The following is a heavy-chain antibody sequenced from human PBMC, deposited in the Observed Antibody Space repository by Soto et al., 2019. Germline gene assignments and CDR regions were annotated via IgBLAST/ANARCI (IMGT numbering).Heavy chain of an antibody. CDR1: GFTFTNYG. J-gene: IGHJ5*01. CDR3: ARDRNRVGGHNWFDS. V-gene: IGHV3-33*01. D-gene: IGHD3-16*01. Sequence: QVQLVESGGGVVQPGRSLTLSCAASGFTFTNYGMHWVRQAPGKGREWVAMIWDNGSTKYYADSVKGRFTIARDTSKSTLYLKMNSRRAEDTAIYFCARDRNRVGGHNWFDSWGQGTQVTVSS. CDR2: IWDNGSTK.